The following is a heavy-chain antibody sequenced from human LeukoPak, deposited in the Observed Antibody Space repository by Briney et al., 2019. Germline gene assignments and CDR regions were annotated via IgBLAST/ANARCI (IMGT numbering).Heavy chain of an antibody. CDR1: GFIFSNYG. D-gene: IGHD6-19*01. J-gene: IGHJ4*02. CDR2: IWYDGRTK. Sequence: PGGSLRLSCEVSGFIFSNYGMHWVRQAPGKGLEWVALIWYDGRTKFHADSVRGRFTISRDNSANTLYLQMSSLRAEDTAVYYCAREWGRIAVVGGPGYWGQGALVTVSS. CDR3: AREWGRIAVVGGPGY. V-gene: IGHV3-33*01.